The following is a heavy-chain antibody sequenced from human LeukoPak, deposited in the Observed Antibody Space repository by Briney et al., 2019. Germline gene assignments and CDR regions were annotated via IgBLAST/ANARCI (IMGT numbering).Heavy chain of an antibody. CDR2: ISSSSSYI. V-gene: IGHV3-21*01. CDR3: ARDRYGRAVAGTGYSYYGMDV. D-gene: IGHD6-19*01. J-gene: IGHJ6*02. CDR1: GFTFSSYI. Sequence: PGGSLRLSCAASGFTFSSYIMNWVRQAPGEGLEWVSSISSSSSYIYYADSVKGRFTISRDNAKNSVYLQMNSLRAEDTAVYYCARDRYGRAVAGTGYSYYGMDVWGQGTTVTVSS.